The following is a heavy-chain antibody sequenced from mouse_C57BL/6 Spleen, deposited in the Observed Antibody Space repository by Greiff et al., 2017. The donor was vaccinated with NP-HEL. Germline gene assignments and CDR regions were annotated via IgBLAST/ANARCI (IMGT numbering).Heavy chain of an antibody. CDR1: GFSLTSYG. V-gene: IGHV2-2*01. D-gene: IGHD2-3*01. Sequence: QVQLQQSGPGLVQPSQSLSITCTVSGFSLTSYGVHWVRQSPGKGLEWLGVIWSGGSTDYNAAFISRLSISKDNSKSQVFFKMNSLQAEDTAIYYCARRDGYYGYFDVWGTGTTVTVSS. J-gene: IGHJ1*03. CDR2: IWSGGST. CDR3: ARRDGYYGYFDV.